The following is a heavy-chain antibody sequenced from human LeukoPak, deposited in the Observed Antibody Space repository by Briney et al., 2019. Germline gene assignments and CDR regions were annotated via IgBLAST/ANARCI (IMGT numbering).Heavy chain of an antibody. J-gene: IGHJ4*02. CDR3: AREVITMVRGRGIDY. CDR2: IYYSGST. CDR1: GGSISSYY. Sequence: SETLSLTCTVSGGSISSYYWSWIRQPPGKGLEWIGYIYYSGSTYYNPSLKSRVTISVDTSKNQFSLKLSSVTAADTAVYYCAREVITMVRGRGIDYWGQGTLVTVSS. D-gene: IGHD3-10*01. V-gene: IGHV4-30-4*01.